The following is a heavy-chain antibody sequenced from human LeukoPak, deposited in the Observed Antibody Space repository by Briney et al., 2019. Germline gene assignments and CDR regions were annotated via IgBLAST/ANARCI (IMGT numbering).Heavy chain of an antibody. D-gene: IGHD1-26*01. Sequence: GGSLRLSCAASGFTFSSYAMSWVRQAPGKGLEWVSAISGSGGSTYYADSVKGRFTISRDNSKNTLYLQMNSLRAEDTAVYYCAKDQVKSVGATTRDYWGQGTLVTVSS. CDR3: AKDQVKSVGATTRDY. V-gene: IGHV3-23*01. CDR2: ISGSGGST. CDR1: GFTFSSYA. J-gene: IGHJ4*02.